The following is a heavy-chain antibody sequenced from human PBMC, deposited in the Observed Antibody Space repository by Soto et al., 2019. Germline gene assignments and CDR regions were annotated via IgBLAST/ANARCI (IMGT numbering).Heavy chain of an antibody. CDR1: GFTFSSYW. J-gene: IGHJ5*02. CDR2: IKQDGSEK. V-gene: IGHV3-7*01. D-gene: IGHD2-15*01. CDR3: ARDLVVVAAKGDGYWFDP. Sequence: GESLKISCAASGFTFSSYWMSWVRQAPGKGLEWVANIKQDGSEKYYVDSVKGRFTISRDNAKNSLYLQMNSLRAEDTAVYYCARDLVVVAAKGDGYWFDPWGQGTLVTVSS.